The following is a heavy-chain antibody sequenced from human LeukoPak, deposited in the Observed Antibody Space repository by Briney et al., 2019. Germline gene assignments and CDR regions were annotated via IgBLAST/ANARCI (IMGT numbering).Heavy chain of an antibody. V-gene: IGHV4-59*01. CDR3: ARSGGYSSSWSL. CDR2: IYYSGST. D-gene: IGHD6-13*01. J-gene: IGHJ4*02. CDR1: GGSISTYY. Sequence: SETLSLTCTVSGGSISTYYWNWIRQPLGKGLEWIGYIYYSGSTNYNPSLKSRVTISVDTTKNQFSLKLSSVTAADTAVYYCARSGGYSSSWSLWGQGTLVTVSS.